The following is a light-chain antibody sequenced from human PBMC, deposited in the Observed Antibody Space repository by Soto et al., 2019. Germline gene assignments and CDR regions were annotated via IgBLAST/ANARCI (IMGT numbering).Light chain of an antibody. Sequence: QSVLTQPPSVSGAPGQRVTISCTGSSSNIGAGYDVHWYQQLPGTAPKLLIYDNTNRPSGVPDRFSGSKSGTSASLAITGLQAEDEADYYCQSYDRSLSGGVFGTGTKVTV. CDR2: DNT. CDR3: QSYDRSLSGGV. CDR1: SSNIGAGYD. J-gene: IGLJ1*01. V-gene: IGLV1-40*01.